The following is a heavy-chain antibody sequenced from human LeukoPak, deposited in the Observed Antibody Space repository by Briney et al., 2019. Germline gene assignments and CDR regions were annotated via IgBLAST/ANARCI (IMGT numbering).Heavy chain of an antibody. CDR3: ARDNYYDSSGYFDY. V-gene: IGHV1-2*02. Sequence: ASVKVSFKASGYTFTGYYMHWVRQAPGQGLEWMGWINPNSGGTNYAQKFQGRVTMTRDTSISTAYMELSRLRSDDTAVYYCARDNYYDSSGYFDYWGQGTLVTVSS. CDR1: GYTFTGYY. D-gene: IGHD3-22*01. CDR2: INPNSGGT. J-gene: IGHJ4*02.